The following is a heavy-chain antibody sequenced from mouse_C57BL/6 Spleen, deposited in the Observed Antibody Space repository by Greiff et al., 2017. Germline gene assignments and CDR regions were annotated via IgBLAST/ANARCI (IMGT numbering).Heavy chain of an antibody. CDR1: EYEFPSHD. D-gene: IGHD5-1*01. J-gene: IGHJ1*03. V-gene: IGHV5-2*01. CDR3: ARPTQNRTYVGYFDV. Sequence: EVKLQESGGGLVQPGESLKLSCESNEYEFPSHDMSWVRTTPEKRLALVAAITSDGGSTYYPDTMERRFIISIDNTKETLYRQMNSLRSEDTALYYCARPTQNRTYVGYFDVWGTGTTVTVSS. CDR2: ITSDGGST.